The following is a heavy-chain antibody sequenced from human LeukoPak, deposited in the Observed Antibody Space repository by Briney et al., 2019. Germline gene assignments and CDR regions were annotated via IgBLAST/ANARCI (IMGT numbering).Heavy chain of an antibody. CDR1: GFTLSDHY. CDR2: TRDKTYSYTT. Sequence: GGSLRLSCAVSGFTLSDHYMDWVRQAPGKGLEWVGRTRDKTYSYTTDYAATVRGRFSISRDDSKRSLYLQMNSLKTEDTAVYYCTTVVSGALDYWGQGTLVTVSS. J-gene: IGHJ4*02. CDR3: TTVVSGALDY. V-gene: IGHV3-72*01.